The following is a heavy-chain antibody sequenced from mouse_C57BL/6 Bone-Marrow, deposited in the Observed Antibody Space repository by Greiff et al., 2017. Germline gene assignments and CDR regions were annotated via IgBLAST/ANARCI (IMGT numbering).Heavy chain of an antibody. J-gene: IGHJ1*03. CDR1: GFSLTSYG. CDR3: ARNQITTVVPYWYFEV. Sequence: VKLMESGPGLVQPSQSLSITCTVSGFSLTSYGVHWVRQSPGKGLEWLGVICSGGSTDYNAAFISRLSTSKDNSESHVFFKMNSLQADDTAVYYCARNQITTVVPYWYFEVWGTGTTVTVSS. D-gene: IGHD1-1*01. CDR2: ICSGGST. V-gene: IGHV2-2*01.